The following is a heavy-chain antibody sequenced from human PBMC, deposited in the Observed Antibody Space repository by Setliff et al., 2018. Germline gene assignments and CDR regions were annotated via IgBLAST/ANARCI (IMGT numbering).Heavy chain of an antibody. Sequence: SETLSLTCTVSGGSISSSSYYWGWIRQPPGKGLEWIGSIYYSGSTYYNPSLKSRVTISVDTSKNQFSLKLSSVTAADTAVYYCASERESASRQTYFDSWGQGTLVTVSS. V-gene: IGHV4-39*01. CDR2: IYYSGST. J-gene: IGHJ4*02. CDR3: ASERESASRQTYFDS. CDR1: GGSISSSSYY. D-gene: IGHD2-15*01.